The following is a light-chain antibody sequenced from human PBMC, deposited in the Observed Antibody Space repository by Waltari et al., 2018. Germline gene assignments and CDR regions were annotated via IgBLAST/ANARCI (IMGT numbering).Light chain of an antibody. V-gene: IGLV2-11*01. J-gene: IGLJ3*02. CDR1: SSDVGGYNY. CDR2: DVS. CDR3: CSYAGSYTWV. Sequence: QAGLTQPPSVSKGLRQTATLTCTGTSSDVGGYNYVSWYQQHPGKAPKLMIYDVSKRPAGAPGPFPCSKSGNPASLTSAGLQAEDEADYYCCSYAGSYTWVFGGGTKLTVL.